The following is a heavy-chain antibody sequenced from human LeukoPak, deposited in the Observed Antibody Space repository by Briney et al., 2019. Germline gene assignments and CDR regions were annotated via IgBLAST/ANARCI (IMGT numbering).Heavy chain of an antibody. V-gene: IGHV4-34*01. J-gene: IGHJ4*02. Sequence: SETLSLTCAVYGGSFSDYYWSWIRQPPGKGLKWIGEINHSGNTNYNPSLKSRVTISVDTSKNQFSLKLSSVTAADTAVYYCARNGSSPNFDFWGQGTLVTVSS. CDR3: ARNGSSPNFDF. CDR2: INHSGNT. D-gene: IGHD6-6*01. CDR1: GGSFSDYY.